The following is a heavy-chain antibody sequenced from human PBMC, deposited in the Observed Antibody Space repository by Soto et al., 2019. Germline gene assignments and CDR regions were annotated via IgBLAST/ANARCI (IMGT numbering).Heavy chain of an antibody. Sequence: ASVKVSCKASGYTFTSYDINWVRQATGQGLEWMGWMNPNSGNTGYAQKFQGRVTMTRNTSISTAYMELSSLRSEDTAVYYCARGVAAAIAMRYYYCYMDVRGKGTTVTVSS. D-gene: IGHD5-18*01. CDR1: GYTFTSYD. CDR2: MNPNSGNT. CDR3: ARGVAAAIAMRYYYCYMDV. V-gene: IGHV1-8*01. J-gene: IGHJ6*03.